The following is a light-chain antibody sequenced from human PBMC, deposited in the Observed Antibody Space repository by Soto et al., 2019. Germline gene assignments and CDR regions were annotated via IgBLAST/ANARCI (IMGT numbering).Light chain of an antibody. Sequence: IVLTKSPCTLSLSPWETSTLSFMASQTVNSDYLAWFQQRPGQAPRLLILATSRRATDIPDRFSGSGSGTDFTLAIRRLEPEDFAVYYCHQFGYSPRTFGQGTKVDIK. CDR3: HQFGYSPRT. CDR2: ATS. CDR1: QTVNSDY. V-gene: IGKV3-20*01. J-gene: IGKJ1*01.